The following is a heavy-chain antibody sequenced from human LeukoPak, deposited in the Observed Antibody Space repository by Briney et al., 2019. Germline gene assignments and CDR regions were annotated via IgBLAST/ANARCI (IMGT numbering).Heavy chain of an antibody. Sequence: ASVKVSCKVSGYTLTELSMHWVRQAPGKGLEWMGGFDPEGGETIYAQKFQGRVTMTEDTSTDTAYMELSSLRSEDTAVYYCATSGVGGSGSYYQDYWGQGTLVTVSS. CDR2: FDPEGGET. CDR3: ATSGVGGSGSYYQDY. D-gene: IGHD3-10*01. V-gene: IGHV1-24*01. J-gene: IGHJ4*02. CDR1: GYTLTELS.